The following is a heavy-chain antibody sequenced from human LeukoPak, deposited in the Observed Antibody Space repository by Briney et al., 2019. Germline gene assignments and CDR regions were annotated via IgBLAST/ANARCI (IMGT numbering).Heavy chain of an antibody. CDR2: IYSTGST. J-gene: IGHJ3*02. V-gene: IGHV4-4*09. Sequence: SETLSLTCTVSGGPISTYYWSWFRQPPGEGLEWIGYIYSTGSTDYNASLRRRVTISVDPSKTQFSLKLTSVTAADTAVHYCASTRGHSYGWGAFDIWGQGTMVTVSS. D-gene: IGHD5-18*01. CDR1: GGPISTYY. CDR3: ASTRGHSYGWGAFDI.